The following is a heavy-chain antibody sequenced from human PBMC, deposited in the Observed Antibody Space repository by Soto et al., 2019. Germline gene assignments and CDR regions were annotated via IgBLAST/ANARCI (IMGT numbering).Heavy chain of an antibody. J-gene: IGHJ5*02. CDR1: GGSISSGGYY. CDR3: ARGNEGYCSGGSCYSGNWFDP. D-gene: IGHD2-15*01. V-gene: IGHV4-31*03. CDR2: IYYSGST. Sequence: QVQLQESGPGLVKPSQTLSLTCTVSGGSISSGGYYWSWIRQHPGKGLEWIGYIYYSGSTYYNPSLKSRVTRSVDTAKNQFSLKLCSVTAADTAVYYCARGNEGYCSGGSCYSGNWFDPWGQGTLVTVSS.